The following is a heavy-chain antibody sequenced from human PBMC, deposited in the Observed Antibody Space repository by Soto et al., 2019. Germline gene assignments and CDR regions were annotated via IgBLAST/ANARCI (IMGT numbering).Heavy chain of an antibody. CDR1: GDSIRSYY. CDR2: IYYSGST. Sequence: KTXETLSLTCTVSGDSIRSYYWTWIRQPPGKGLELIGYIYYSGSTRYNPSLKSRVTISVDMSKNQFSLKLSSVIAADTAVYYCARAYGGFDNGLDVWGQGTAVTVSS. CDR3: ARAYGGFDNGLDV. V-gene: IGHV4-59*01. J-gene: IGHJ6*02. D-gene: IGHD5-12*01.